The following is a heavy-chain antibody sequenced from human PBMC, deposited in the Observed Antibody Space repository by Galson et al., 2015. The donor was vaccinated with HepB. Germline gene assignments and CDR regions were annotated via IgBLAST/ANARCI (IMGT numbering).Heavy chain of an antibody. CDR1: GGTFRNYA. D-gene: IGHD2-15*01. Sequence: SVKVSCKASGGTFRNYAISWVRQAPGQGLEWMGGITPIFGTANYAQKFQGSVTITADQSTSTAYMQLSSLGSEDTAVYYCAIDDIVYAMDVWGQGTAVTVSS. CDR2: ITPIFGTA. J-gene: IGHJ6*02. V-gene: IGHV1-69*13. CDR3: AIDDIVYAMDV.